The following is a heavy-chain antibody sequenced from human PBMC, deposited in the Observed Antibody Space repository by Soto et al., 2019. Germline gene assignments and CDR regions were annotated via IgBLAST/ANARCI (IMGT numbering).Heavy chain of an antibody. CDR1: GGTFRSSA. Sequence: QVQLVQSGAEMKEPGSSVKVSCKTSGGTFRSSAISWLRQAPGQGLEWMGGIIPLFRTPDYAQKFQGRVTIAADXSXXXAXXELSSLRSEDTAVYYCARDNDRLQLGGNYYYILDVWGQGTTITVSS. V-gene: IGHV1-69*12. CDR3: ARDNDRLQLGGNYYYILDV. J-gene: IGHJ6*02. D-gene: IGHD4-4*01. CDR2: IIPLFRTP.